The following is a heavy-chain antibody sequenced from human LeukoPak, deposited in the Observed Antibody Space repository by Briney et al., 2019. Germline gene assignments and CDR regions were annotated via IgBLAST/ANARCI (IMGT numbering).Heavy chain of an antibody. J-gene: IGHJ4*02. Sequence: GGSLRLSCAASGFTFSSYAMSWVRQAPGKGLEWVANINKDGSEKYYVDSVEGRFTISRDNAKKSLDLQMNSLRVEDTAFYYCATKQGDYWGQGTLVAVSS. CDR3: ATKQGDY. V-gene: IGHV3-7*01. CDR1: GFTFSSYA. CDR2: INKDGSEK.